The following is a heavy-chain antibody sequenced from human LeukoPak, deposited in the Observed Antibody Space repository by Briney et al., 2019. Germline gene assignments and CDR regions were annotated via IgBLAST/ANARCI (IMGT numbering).Heavy chain of an antibody. V-gene: IGHV3-74*01. CDR3: ARGPPGYYNGMDV. CDR2: INSDGIIT. Sequence: PGGSLRLSCSASGFTFSRYAMHWVRQGPGKGLVWVSHINSDGIITSYAESVKGRFTVSRDNAKNTLYLQMDSLRAEDTAVYYCARGPPGYYNGMDVWGQGTTVSVSS. J-gene: IGHJ6*02. CDR1: GFTFSRYA.